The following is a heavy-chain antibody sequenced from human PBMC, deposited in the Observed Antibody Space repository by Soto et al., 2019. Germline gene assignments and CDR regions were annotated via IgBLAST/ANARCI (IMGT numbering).Heavy chain of an antibody. D-gene: IGHD5-18*01. CDR1: GFTFDDYA. Sequence: EVQLEESGGALVQPGRSLRLSCAASGFTFDDYAMYWVRQVLGKGLEWVSSISWNSGNIGYADSVKGRFTTSRDNAKNSLHLQMNSLRPEDTALYYCVRSKGGYSYVTPCDYWGQGTLVTVSS. CDR2: ISWNSGNI. V-gene: IGHV3-9*01. CDR3: VRSKGGYSYVTPCDY. J-gene: IGHJ4*02.